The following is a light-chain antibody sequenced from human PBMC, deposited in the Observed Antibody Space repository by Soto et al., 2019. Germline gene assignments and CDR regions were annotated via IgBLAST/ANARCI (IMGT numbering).Light chain of an antibody. Sequence: EIVLTQSPATLSLSPGERATLSCRASQSVSSYLAWYQQKPGQAPRLLIYGASFRATGIPDRFSGSGSGTDFTLTISRLEPEDFAVYYCQQYGSSITFGQGTRLEIK. V-gene: IGKV3-20*01. J-gene: IGKJ5*01. CDR1: QSVSSY. CDR2: GAS. CDR3: QQYGSSIT.